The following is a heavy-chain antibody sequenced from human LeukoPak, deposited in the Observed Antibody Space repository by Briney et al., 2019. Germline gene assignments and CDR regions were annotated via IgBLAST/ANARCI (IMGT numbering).Heavy chain of an antibody. D-gene: IGHD6-6*01. V-gene: IGHV4-59*12. J-gene: IGHJ4*02. CDR1: AGSITGFY. CDR2: VFYSGST. CDR3: ARLREREYSTSRYFDY. Sequence: SETLSLTCNVSAGSITGFYWSWIRQPPGKGLEWIANVFYSGSTKYNPSLKSRVTILLDTPRNQFSLKLSSVTAADTAVYYCARLREREYSTSRYFDYWGQGTLVTVSS.